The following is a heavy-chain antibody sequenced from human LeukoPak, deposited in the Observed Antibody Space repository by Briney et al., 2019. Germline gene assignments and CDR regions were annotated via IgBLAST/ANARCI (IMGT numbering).Heavy chain of an antibody. CDR1: GFTFSNYA. CDR3: VKNVGGNEGAY. V-gene: IGHV3-23*01. CDR2: ISAGGDKI. J-gene: IGHJ4*02. D-gene: IGHD5-12*01. Sequence: PGGSLRLSCVASGFTFSNYAMSWVRQAPGKGLQWVSAISAGGDKIHYAESVKGRFTISRDNSRNTLYVQMSSLKADDTAVYYCVKNVGGNEGAYWGQGTLVTVSS.